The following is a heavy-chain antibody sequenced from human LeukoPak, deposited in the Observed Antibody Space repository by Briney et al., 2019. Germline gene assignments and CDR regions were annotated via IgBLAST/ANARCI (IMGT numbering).Heavy chain of an antibody. CDR1: GFTFSSYA. Sequence: GGSLRLSCAASGFTFSSYAMHWVRQAPGKGLEWVAVISYDGSNKYYADSVKGRFTISRDNSKNTLYLQMNSLRAEDTAVYYCAKIPNTAMVQDYYYYGMDVWGQGTTVTVSS. J-gene: IGHJ6*02. D-gene: IGHD5-18*01. CDR3: AKIPNTAMVQDYYYYGMDV. V-gene: IGHV3-30-3*02. CDR2: ISYDGSNK.